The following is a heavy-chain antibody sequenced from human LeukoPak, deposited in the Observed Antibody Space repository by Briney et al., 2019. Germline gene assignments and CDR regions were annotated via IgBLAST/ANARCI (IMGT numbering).Heavy chain of an antibody. CDR1: GFTFSSYS. CDR2: ISSSSSYI. V-gene: IGHV3-21*01. Sequence: PGGSLRLSCAASGFTFSSYSMNWVRQAPGKGLEWVSSISSSSSYIYYADSVKGRFTISRDNAKNSLYLQMNSLRAEDTAVYYCARDKYETSGCFDYWGQGALVTVSS. J-gene: IGHJ4*02. CDR3: ARDKYETSGCFDY. D-gene: IGHD3-22*01.